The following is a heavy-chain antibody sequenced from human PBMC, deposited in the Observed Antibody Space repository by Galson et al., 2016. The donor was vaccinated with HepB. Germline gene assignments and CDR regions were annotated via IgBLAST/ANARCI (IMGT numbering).Heavy chain of an antibody. Sequence: SLRLSCAASGFTFSSYGMHWVRQAPGRGLEWVTVISYDGSNKYYGETVKDRFTVSRDNSKNTLFLQMNILRAEDTAVYYCAKDKKAFGYCSGGSCYSGGMDVWGQGTTVTVSS. V-gene: IGHV3-30*18. J-gene: IGHJ6*02. D-gene: IGHD2-15*01. CDR1: GFTFSSYG. CDR3: AKDKKAFGYCSGGSCYSGGMDV. CDR2: ISYDGSNK.